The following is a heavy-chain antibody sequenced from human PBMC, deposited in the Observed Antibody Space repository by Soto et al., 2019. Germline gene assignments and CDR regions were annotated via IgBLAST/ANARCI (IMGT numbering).Heavy chain of an antibody. CDR3: AKDGLFNWGSRGASFDY. J-gene: IGHJ4*02. CDR1: GFTFSDYA. D-gene: IGHD7-27*01. CDR2: ISGSGTGT. Sequence: PGGSLRLSCAASGFTFSDYAMSWVRQAPEKGLEWVSGISGSGTGTYNAESVKGRFTISRDNSKNTMYLQMNSLRAEDTAVYYCAKDGLFNWGSRGASFDYWGQGTLVTVSS. V-gene: IGHV3-23*01.